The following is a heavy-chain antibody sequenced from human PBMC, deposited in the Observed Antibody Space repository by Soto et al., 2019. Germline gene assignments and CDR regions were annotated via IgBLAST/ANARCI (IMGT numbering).Heavy chain of an antibody. CDR2: FNTYNGNT. J-gene: IGHJ4*02. V-gene: IGHV1-18*01. D-gene: IGHD5-18*01. Sequence: QVQLVQSGAEVKKPGASVKVSCKASGYTFSSYGITWVRQAPGQRLEWMGWFNTYNGNTNYAQKIQGRVTMTTDTSTSTAYMELRSLRSDDTAVYYCARERGGYSYGDYWGQGALVTVSS. CDR1: GYTFSSYG. CDR3: ARERGGYSYGDY.